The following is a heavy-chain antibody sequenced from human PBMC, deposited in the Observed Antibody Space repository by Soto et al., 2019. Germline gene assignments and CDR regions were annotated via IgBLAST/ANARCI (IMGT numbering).Heavy chain of an antibody. Sequence: SQTLSLTCAISGDSVSSNSDAWNWIRQSPSRGLEWLGRTYYRSKWYNDHAVSVTRRITINPDHSTHQFPLLLNSVTPEDKAVYSCASVTGRGPIAWETYMDVWGNGTTVTVSS. CDR2: TYYRSKWYN. V-gene: IGHV6-1*01. CDR3: ASVTGRGPIAWETYMDV. CDR1: GDSVSSNSDA. J-gene: IGHJ6*03. D-gene: IGHD1-26*01.